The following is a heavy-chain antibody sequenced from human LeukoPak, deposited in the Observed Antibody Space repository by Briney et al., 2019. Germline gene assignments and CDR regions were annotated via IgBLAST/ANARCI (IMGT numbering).Heavy chain of an antibody. Sequence: ASVKASCKASGGTFSSYAISWVRQAPGQGLEWMGGIIPIFGTANYAQKFQGRVTITTDESTSTAYMELSSLRSEDTAVYYCATAGYCSSTSCYTRFDPWGQGTLVTVSS. CDR1: GGTFSSYA. V-gene: IGHV1-69*05. J-gene: IGHJ5*02. CDR3: ATAGYCSSTSCYTRFDP. CDR2: IIPIFGTA. D-gene: IGHD2-2*02.